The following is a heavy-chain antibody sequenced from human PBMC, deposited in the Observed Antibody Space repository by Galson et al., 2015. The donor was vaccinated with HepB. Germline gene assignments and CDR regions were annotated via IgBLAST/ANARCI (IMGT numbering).Heavy chain of an antibody. CDR2: ISYDGSNK. CDR3: ARERRPYGDYDVRYYYYYYGMDV. CDR1: GFTFSSYA. J-gene: IGHJ6*02. Sequence: SLRLSCAASGFTFSSYAMRWVRQAPGKGLEWVAVISYDGSNKYYADSVKGRFTISRDNSKNTLHLQMNSLRAEDTAVYYCARERRPYGDYDVRYYYYYYGMDVWGQGTTVTVSS. V-gene: IGHV3-30-3*01. D-gene: IGHD4-17*01.